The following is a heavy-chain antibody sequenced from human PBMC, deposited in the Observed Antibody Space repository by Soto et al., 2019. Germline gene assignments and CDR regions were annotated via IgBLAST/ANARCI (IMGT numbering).Heavy chain of an antibody. D-gene: IGHD6-13*01. CDR2: INHSGST. V-gene: IGHV4-34*01. J-gene: IGHJ6*02. CDR1: GGSFSGYY. Sequence: SETLSLTCAVYGGSFSGYYWSWIRQPPGKGLEWIGEINHSGSTNYNPSLKSRVTISVDTSKNQFSLRLSSVTAADTAVYYCARTIAAAGTAGAYRYYYYYYGMDVWGQGTTVTSP. CDR3: ARTIAAAGTAGAYRYYYYYYGMDV.